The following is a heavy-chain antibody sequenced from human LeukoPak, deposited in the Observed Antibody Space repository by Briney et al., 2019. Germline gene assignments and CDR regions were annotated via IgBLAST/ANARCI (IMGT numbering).Heavy chain of an antibody. Sequence: PGGSLRLSCTASGFTSGDYVMSWVRQAPGKGLEWVGFIRTKAYGGTTQYAASVKGRFTISRDDSINVAYLEMNSLQTEDTAMYYCTRGLSYYASGSYLYWGQGTLVTVSS. CDR2: IRTKAYGGTT. D-gene: IGHD3-10*01. J-gene: IGHJ4*02. V-gene: IGHV3-49*04. CDR1: GFTSGDYV. CDR3: TRGLSYYASGSYLY.